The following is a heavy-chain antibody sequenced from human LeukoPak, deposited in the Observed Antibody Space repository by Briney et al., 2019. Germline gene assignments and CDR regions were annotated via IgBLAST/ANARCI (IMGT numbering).Heavy chain of an antibody. D-gene: IGHD2-2*01. Sequence: PSETLSLTCTVSGGSISSYYWTWIRQPPGKGLEWIGHIYYSGSTNYNPSLKSPVTISIETSKNQFSLRMSSVTAADTAVYYCARMRSRSLGDYWGQGTLVTVSS. CDR2: IYYSGST. CDR1: GGSISSYY. CDR3: ARMRSRSLGDY. V-gene: IGHV4-59*08. J-gene: IGHJ4*02.